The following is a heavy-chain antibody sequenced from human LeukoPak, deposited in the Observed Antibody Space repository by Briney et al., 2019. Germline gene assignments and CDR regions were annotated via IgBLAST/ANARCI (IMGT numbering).Heavy chain of an antibody. CDR2: INHSGST. CDR3: ARRYGSGSYYKY. J-gene: IGHJ4*02. Sequence: SETLSLTCAVYGGSFSDYYWSWIRQPPGKGLEWIGEINHSGSTNCNPSLKSRVTISVDTSKNQFSLKLSSVTAADTAVYYCARRYGSGSYYKYWGQGTLVTVSS. V-gene: IGHV4-34*01. D-gene: IGHD3-10*01. CDR1: GGSFSDYY.